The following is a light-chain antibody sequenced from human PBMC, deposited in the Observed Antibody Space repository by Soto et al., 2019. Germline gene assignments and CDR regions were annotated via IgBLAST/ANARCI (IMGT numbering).Light chain of an antibody. CDR2: EVS. Sequence: QSALTQPPSASGSPGQSVTISCTGTSSDVGNYNFVSWYQQHPGKAPKFIIYEVSKRPSGVPARFSASKSGNTASLTVSGLQAEDEADYFCSSYAGSNNGVFGGGTKLTVL. J-gene: IGLJ3*02. V-gene: IGLV2-8*01. CDR3: SSYAGSNNGV. CDR1: SSDVGNYNF.